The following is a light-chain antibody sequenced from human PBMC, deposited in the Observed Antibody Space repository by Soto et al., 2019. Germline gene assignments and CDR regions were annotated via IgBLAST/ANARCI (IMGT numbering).Light chain of an antibody. J-gene: IGLJ2*01. CDR3: ASYAVINIPVV. Sequence: QSVLTQPPSASGSPGQSVTISCTGTSSDVGGYNFVSWYQQHTGKAPKLMIYDVTERPSGVPDRFSGSKSGNTAALTVSGVKGEDEADYYYASYAVINIPVVSGGGTKVTVL. V-gene: IGLV2-8*01. CDR2: DVT. CDR1: SSDVGGYNF.